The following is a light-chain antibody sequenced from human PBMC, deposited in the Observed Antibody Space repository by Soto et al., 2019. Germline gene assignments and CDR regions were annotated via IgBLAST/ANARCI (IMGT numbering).Light chain of an antibody. CDR1: QTIRSNY. CDR3: QQYGSSPWT. Sequence: ETVLTQSPGTLSLSPGERATLSCRASQTIRSNYLAWYRQTPGQAPRLLIYCASNRATGIADRFSGSGSGPAFTLIISRLEPEDFELYYCQQYGSSPWTFGQGTKVEIK. J-gene: IGKJ1*01. CDR2: CAS. V-gene: IGKV3-20*01.